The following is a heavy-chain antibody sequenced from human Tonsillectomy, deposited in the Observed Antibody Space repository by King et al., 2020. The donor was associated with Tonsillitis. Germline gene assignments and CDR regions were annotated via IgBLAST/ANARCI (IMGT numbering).Heavy chain of an antibody. Sequence: QLQESGPGLVKPSETLSLTCTVSGGSISSYYWSWIRQPPRKGLEWIGYIYYSGSTNYNPSLKSRVTISVDTSKNQFSLKLSSVTAADTAVYYCARHSPYYYDSSGYYHHDAFDIWGQGTMVTVSS. CDR2: IYYSGST. V-gene: IGHV4-59*08. CDR1: GGSISSYY. J-gene: IGHJ3*02. D-gene: IGHD3-22*01. CDR3: ARHSPYYYDSSGYYHHDAFDI.